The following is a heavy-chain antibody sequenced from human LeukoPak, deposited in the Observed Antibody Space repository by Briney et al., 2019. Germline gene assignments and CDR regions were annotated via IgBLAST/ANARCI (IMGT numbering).Heavy chain of an antibody. CDR3: AKDSVLGAFDI. J-gene: IGHJ3*02. D-gene: IGHD1-14*01. Sequence: GRSLRLSCTASGFTFDDYAMHWVRQAPGKGLEWVSGISWSSGSLGYADSVKGRFIISRDNAKNCLYLQMNSLRAEDTALYYCAKDSVLGAFDIWGQGTMVTVSS. V-gene: IGHV3-9*01. CDR2: ISWSSGSL. CDR1: GFTFDDYA.